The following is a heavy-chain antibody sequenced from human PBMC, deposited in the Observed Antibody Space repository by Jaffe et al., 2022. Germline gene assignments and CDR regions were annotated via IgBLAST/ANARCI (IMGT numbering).Heavy chain of an antibody. Sequence: EVQLVESGGGLVKPGGSLRLSCAASGFTFSNAWMSWVRQAPGKGLEWVGRIKSKTDGGTTDYAAPVKGRFTISRDDSKNTLYLQMNSLKTEDTAVYYCTTKYYDFWSGYYVAKYFQHWGQGTLVTVSS. D-gene: IGHD3-3*01. J-gene: IGHJ1*01. CDR2: IKSKTDGGTT. CDR3: TTKYYDFWSGYYVAKYFQH. V-gene: IGHV3-15*01. CDR1: GFTFSNAW.